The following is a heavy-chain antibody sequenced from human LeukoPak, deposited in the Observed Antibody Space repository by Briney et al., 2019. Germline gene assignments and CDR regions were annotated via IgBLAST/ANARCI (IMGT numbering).Heavy chain of an antibody. D-gene: IGHD3-16*02. J-gene: IGHJ3*02. Sequence: SVKVSCKASGGTLSSYTISWVRQAPGQGLEWMRRIIPILGIAKYEQKLQGRVTITADKSTSTAYMELSSLRSEDTAVYYCASGRGVWGSYRYTPDDAFDIWGQGTMVTVSS. CDR2: IIPILGIA. CDR1: GGTLSSYT. V-gene: IGHV1-69*02. CDR3: ASGRGVWGSYRYTPDDAFDI.